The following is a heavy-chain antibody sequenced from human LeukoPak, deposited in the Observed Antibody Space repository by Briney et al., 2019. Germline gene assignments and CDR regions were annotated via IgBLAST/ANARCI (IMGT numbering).Heavy chain of an antibody. CDR1: GYTFTSYG. CDR3: ARGLLSWYEYYYYYMDV. J-gene: IGHJ6*03. Sequence: ASVKVSCKASGYTFTSYGISWVRQAPGQGLEWMGGISAYNGNTNYAQKLQGRVTMTTDTSTSTAYMELRSLRSEDTAVYYCARGLLSWYEYYYYYMDVWGKGTTVTVSS. CDR2: ISAYNGNT. D-gene: IGHD6-13*01. V-gene: IGHV1-18*01.